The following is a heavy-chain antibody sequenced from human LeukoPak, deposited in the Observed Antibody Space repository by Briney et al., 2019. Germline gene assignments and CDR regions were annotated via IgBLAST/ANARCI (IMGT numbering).Heavy chain of an antibody. CDR1: GFTFSSYA. CDR3: ARDYLGEYAFDI. V-gene: IGHV3-30-3*01. Sequence: GGSLRLSCAASGFTFSSYAMHWVRQAPGKGLEWVAVISYDGSNKYYADSVKGRFTISRDNSKNTLYLQMNSLRAEDTAVYYCARDYLGEYAFDIWGQGTMVTVSS. D-gene: IGHD3-16*01. CDR2: ISYDGSNK. J-gene: IGHJ3*02.